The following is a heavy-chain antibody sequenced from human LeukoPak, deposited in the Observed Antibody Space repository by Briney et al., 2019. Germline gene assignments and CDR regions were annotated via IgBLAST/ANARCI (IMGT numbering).Heavy chain of an antibody. CDR2: INPSGGST. Sequence: ASVKVSCKASGYTFTSYYMHWVRRAPGQGLEWMGIINPSGGSTSYAQKFQGRVTMTRDMSTSTVYMELSSLRSEDTAVYYCAGTTGFLDAFDIWGQGTMVTVSS. CDR1: GYTFTSYY. J-gene: IGHJ3*02. CDR3: AGTTGFLDAFDI. V-gene: IGHV1-46*01. D-gene: IGHD1-1*01.